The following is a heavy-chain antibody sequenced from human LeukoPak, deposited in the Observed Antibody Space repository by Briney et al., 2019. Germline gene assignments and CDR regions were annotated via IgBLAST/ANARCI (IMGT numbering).Heavy chain of an antibody. Sequence: SVNVSCKASGGTFNNYAINWVRQAPGQGLEWMGGIFPLFETTNYARGFQGRVTITADDSTSTAYMELNSLTTEDTAVYYCARGRESHGHYFHFWGQGTLVTVSS. CDR2: IFPLFETT. CDR1: GGTFNNYA. CDR3: ARGRESHGHYFHF. V-gene: IGHV1-69*13. D-gene: IGHD1-26*01. J-gene: IGHJ4*02.